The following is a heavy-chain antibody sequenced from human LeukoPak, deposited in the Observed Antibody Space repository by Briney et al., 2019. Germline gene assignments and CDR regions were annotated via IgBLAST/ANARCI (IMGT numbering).Heavy chain of an antibody. CDR2: IKQDGSEK. J-gene: IGHJ4*02. CDR1: GFTFSSYA. D-gene: IGHD3-22*01. Sequence: PGRSLRLSCAASGFTFSSYAMHWVRQAPGKGLEWVGNIKQDGSEKFYVDSVRGRFTISRDNTKNSLYLQMDSVRVEDTAVYYCAGGSGWTTTYWGQGTLVTVSS. V-gene: IGHV3-7*04. CDR3: AGGSGWTTTY.